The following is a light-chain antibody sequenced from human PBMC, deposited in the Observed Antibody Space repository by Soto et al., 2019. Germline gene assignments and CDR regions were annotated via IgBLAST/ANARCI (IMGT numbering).Light chain of an antibody. J-gene: IGKJ1*01. V-gene: IGKV3-20*01. Sequence: EIVLTQSPGTLSLSPGERATLSCRASQSVSSSSLAWYQQKPGQAPRLLIYGASSRATGIPDWFSCSGSGPDFPLTISRLEPEYFAGYYGHEDGSSFLTFGQRTKVEI. CDR1: QSVSSSS. CDR3: HEDGSSFLT. CDR2: GAS.